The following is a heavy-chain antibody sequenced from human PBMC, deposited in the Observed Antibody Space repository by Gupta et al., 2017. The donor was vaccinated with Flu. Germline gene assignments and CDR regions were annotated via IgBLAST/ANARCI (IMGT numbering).Heavy chain of an antibody. D-gene: IGHD3-22*01. CDR3: ARDSQYYDSSGYYRYYYGMAV. Sequence: EVELVESGGGLVQPGGSLRLSCAASGFTLSTYWMHWVRQVPGKGLEWVARINVDGYNTNYAGSVEGRFTVSRDDAKNTLFLQMNSLRVDDTAVYYCARDSQYYDSSGYYRYYYGMAVWGQGTTVTVTS. J-gene: IGHJ6*02. CDR1: GFTLSTYW. V-gene: IGHV3-74*01. CDR2: INVDGYNT.